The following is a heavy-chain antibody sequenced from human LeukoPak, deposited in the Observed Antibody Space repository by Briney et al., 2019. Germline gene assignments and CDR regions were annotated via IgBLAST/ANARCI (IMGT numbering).Heavy chain of an antibody. CDR1: GGSFSGYY. CDR2: INHSGST. Sequence: SETLSLTCAVYGGSFSGYYWSWIRQPPGKGLEWIGEINHSGSTNYNPSLKSRVTISVDTSKNQFSLKLSSVTAADTAVYCCARDELVGAFDIWGQGTMVTVSS. V-gene: IGHV4-34*01. J-gene: IGHJ3*02. CDR3: ARDELVGAFDI. D-gene: IGHD3-9*01.